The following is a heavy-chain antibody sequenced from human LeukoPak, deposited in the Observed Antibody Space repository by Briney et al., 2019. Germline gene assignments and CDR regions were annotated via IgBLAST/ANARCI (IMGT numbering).Heavy chain of an antibody. CDR2: VSGSGSNT. D-gene: IGHD3-10*01. J-gene: IGHJ4*02. V-gene: IGHV3-23*01. Sequence: GGSLRLSCAASGFTFTNSAMTWVRQAPGKGLEWVSTVSGSGSNTYYADSVKGRFTISRDNSENTLYLQMNSLRAEDTAVYYCARGYLLDYWGQGTLVTVSS. CDR1: GFTFTNSA. CDR3: ARGYLLDY.